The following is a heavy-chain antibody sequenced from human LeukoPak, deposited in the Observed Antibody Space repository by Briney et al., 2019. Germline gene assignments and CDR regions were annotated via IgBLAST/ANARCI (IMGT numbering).Heavy chain of an antibody. J-gene: IGHJ4*02. CDR2: IYHSGST. V-gene: IGHV4-30-2*01. D-gene: IGHD2-15*01. Sequence: PSQTLSLTCAVSGGSISSGGYSWSWIRQPPGKGLEWIGYIYHSGSTYYNPSLKSRVTRSVDRSKNQFSLKLSSVTAADTAVYYCARCSGSSCYSGLGYWGQGTLVSVSS. CDR1: GGSISSGGYS. CDR3: ARCSGSSCYSGLGY.